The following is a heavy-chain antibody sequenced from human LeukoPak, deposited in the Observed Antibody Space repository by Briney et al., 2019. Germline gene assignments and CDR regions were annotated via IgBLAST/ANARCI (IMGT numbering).Heavy chain of an antibody. J-gene: IGHJ4*02. Sequence: SETLSLTCTVSGGSINSYYWTWIRQPPGKGLEWIGYIYYSGSTNYNPSLKSRVIISVDTPKNQFSLNLSSVPAADTVVYYCARLVGATRIDYWGQGTLVIVSS. D-gene: IGHD1-26*01. V-gene: IGHV4-59*08. CDR2: IYYSGST. CDR1: GGSINSYY. CDR3: ARLVGATRIDY.